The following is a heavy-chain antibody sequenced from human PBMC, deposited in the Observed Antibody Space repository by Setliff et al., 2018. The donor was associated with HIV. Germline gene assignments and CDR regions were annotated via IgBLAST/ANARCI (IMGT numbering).Heavy chain of an antibody. CDR1: GNTFTTYD. CDR3: ARGRWLQSFDY. V-gene: IGHV1-18*01. J-gene: IGHJ4*02. CDR2: ISVYNGDT. Sequence: EASVKVSCKASGNTFTTYDISWVRQAPGQGLEWMGWISVYNGDTNYAQKFQGRVTMTRDTSASTAYMELSSLRSEDTAVYYCARGRWLQSFDYWGQGTLVTVSS. D-gene: IGHD5-12*01.